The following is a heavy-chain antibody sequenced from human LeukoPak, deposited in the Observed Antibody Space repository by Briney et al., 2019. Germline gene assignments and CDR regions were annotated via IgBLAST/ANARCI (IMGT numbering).Heavy chain of an antibody. V-gene: IGHV1-69*13. D-gene: IGHD1-1*01. CDR1: GGTFSSYA. J-gene: IGHJ4*02. CDR2: IIPIFGTA. Sequence: RASVKVSCKASGGTFSSYAISWVRQAPGQGLEWMGGIIPIFGTANYAQKFQGRVTITADESTSTAYMELSSLRSEDTAVYYCARAGKPGTTGTTGFDYWGQGTLVTVSS. CDR3: ARAGKPGTTGTTGFDY.